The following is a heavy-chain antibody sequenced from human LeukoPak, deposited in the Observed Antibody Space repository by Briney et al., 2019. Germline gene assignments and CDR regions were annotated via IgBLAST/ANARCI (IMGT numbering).Heavy chain of an antibody. CDR1: GGTFISYA. CDR3: ASNYYYDSSGYLDWFDP. CDR2: IIPIFGTA. D-gene: IGHD3-22*01. V-gene: IGHV1-69*13. Sequence: SVKVSCKASGGTFISYAISWVRQAPGQGLEWMGGIIPIFGTANYAQKFQGRVTITADESTSTAYMELSSLGSEDTAVYYCASNYYYDSSGYLDWFDPWGQGTLVTVSS. J-gene: IGHJ5*02.